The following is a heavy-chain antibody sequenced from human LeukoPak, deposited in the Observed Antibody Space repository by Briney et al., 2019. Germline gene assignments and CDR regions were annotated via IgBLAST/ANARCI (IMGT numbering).Heavy chain of an antibody. V-gene: IGHV3-48*02. CDR3: AKDLSYGDS. CDR2: ISPSSTTI. J-gene: IGHJ4*02. CDR1: GFTVSRNY. D-gene: IGHD4-17*01. Sequence: GGSLRLSCAASGFTVSRNYMTCVRQAPGKGLEWVSFISPSSTTIYYADSVKGRFTISRDNAKNSLYLEMNNLRDEDTAMYYCAKDLSYGDSWGQGTLVTVSS.